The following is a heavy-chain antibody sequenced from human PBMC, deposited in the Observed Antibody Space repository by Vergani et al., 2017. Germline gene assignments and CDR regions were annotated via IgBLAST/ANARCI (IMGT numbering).Heavy chain of an antibody. Sequence: QVQLQESGPGLVKPSQTLSLTCTVSGGSISSGSYYWSWIRQPAGKGLEWIGRIYTSGSTNYHPSLKSRVTISVDTSKNQFSLKLSSVTAADTAVYYCARGGDSILTGYYYYFDYWGQGTLVTVSS. CDR1: GGSISSGSYY. V-gene: IGHV4-61*02. CDR3: ARGGDSILTGYYYYFDY. J-gene: IGHJ4*02. D-gene: IGHD3-9*01. CDR2: IYTSGST.